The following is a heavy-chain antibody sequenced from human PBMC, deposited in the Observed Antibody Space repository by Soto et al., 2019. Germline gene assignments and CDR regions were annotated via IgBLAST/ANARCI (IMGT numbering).Heavy chain of an antibody. J-gene: IGHJ4*02. CDR3: VRGTGTTARAFLLD. Sequence: QVQLQESGPGVVKPSQTLSLTCTVSGDPLSSGYYYWSWIRPRPVKGLEWIRYISYTGSSYYNPYLSSRVSISVDTYKYLFYLNVDSLSASDTSVYYCVRGTGTTARAFLLDWGQGTLIIVS. D-gene: IGHD7-27*01. CDR2: ISYTGSS. V-gene: IGHV4-30-4*01. CDR1: GDPLSSGYYY.